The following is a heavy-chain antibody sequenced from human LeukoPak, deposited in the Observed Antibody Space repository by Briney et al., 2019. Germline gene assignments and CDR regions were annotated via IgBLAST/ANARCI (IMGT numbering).Heavy chain of an antibody. CDR3: ARVLGYCTNGVCYKNWFDP. CDR1: GGSISSYY. J-gene: IGHJ5*02. Sequence: NASETLSLTCTVAGGSISSYYWSWIRQPPGKGLEWIGYIYYSGSTNYNPSLKSRVTISVDTSKNQFSLKLSSVTAADTAVYYCARVLGYCTNGVCYKNWFDPWGQGTLVTVSS. D-gene: IGHD2-8*01. CDR2: IYYSGST. V-gene: IGHV4-59*08.